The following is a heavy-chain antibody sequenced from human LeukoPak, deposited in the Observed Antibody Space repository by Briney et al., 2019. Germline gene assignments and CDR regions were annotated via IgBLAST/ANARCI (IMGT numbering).Heavy chain of an antibody. CDR3: ARNRLDSSGYKSDYYYMDV. CDR2: IYPGDSDT. CDR1: GYSFTSYW. V-gene: IGHV5-51*01. D-gene: IGHD3-22*01. Sequence: RGESLKTSCKGSGYSFTSYWIGWVRQMPGKGPEWMGIIYPGDSDTRYSPSFQGQVTTSADKSISTAYLQWSSLKASDTAMYYCARNRLDSSGYKSDYYYMDVWGKGTTVTVSS. J-gene: IGHJ6*03.